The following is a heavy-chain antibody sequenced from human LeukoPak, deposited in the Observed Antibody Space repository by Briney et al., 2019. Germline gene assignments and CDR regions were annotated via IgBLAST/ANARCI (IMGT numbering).Heavy chain of an antibody. CDR1: GGSISSYY. D-gene: IGHD5-12*01. V-gene: IGHV4-59*01. J-gene: IGHJ4*02. Sequence: SETLSLTCTVSGGSISSYYWSWIRQPPGKGLEWIGYIYYSGSTNYDPSLKSRVTISVDTSKNQFSLKLSSVTAADTAVYYCARGGHSGFDYWGQGTLVTVSS. CDR2: IYYSGST. CDR3: ARGGHSGFDY.